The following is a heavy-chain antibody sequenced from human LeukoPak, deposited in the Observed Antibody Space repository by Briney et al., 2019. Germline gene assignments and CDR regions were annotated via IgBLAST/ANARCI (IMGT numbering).Heavy chain of an antibody. CDR1: GGSISSYY. D-gene: IGHD2-21*02. CDR2: IYYSGST. J-gene: IGHJ4*02. V-gene: IGHV4-59*12. CDR3: ARVTRWAGLDF. Sequence: SETLSLTCTVSGGSISSYYWTWIRQPPGKGLEWIGYIYYSGSTYYNPSLKSRLTISVDTSENQFSLHLTSVTAADTAVYFCARVTRWAGLDFWGQGTLVTVSS.